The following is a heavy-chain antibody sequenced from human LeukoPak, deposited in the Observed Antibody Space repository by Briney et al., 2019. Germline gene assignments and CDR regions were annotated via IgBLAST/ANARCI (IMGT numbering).Heavy chain of an antibody. D-gene: IGHD3-3*01. CDR3: AKDLLLRITIFGVVDY. Sequence: GGSLRLSCAASEFTFSSYAMSWVRQAPGKGLEWVSAISGSGGSTYYADSVKGRFTISRDNSKNTLYLQMNSLRAEDTAVYYCAKDLLLRITIFGVVDYWGQGTLVTVSS. CDR2: ISGSGGST. CDR1: EFTFSSYA. V-gene: IGHV3-23*01. J-gene: IGHJ4*02.